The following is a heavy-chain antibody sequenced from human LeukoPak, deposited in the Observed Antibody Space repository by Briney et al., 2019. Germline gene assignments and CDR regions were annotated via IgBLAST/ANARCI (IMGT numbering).Heavy chain of an antibody. CDR3: ARVGAAAGSFDY. Sequence: SETLSLTCTVSGDSISSSSYYWGWIRQPPGKGLEWIGSIYHSGSTNYNPSLKSRVTISVDKSKNQFSLKLSSVTAADTAVYYCARVGAAAGSFDYWGQGTLVTVSS. J-gene: IGHJ4*02. D-gene: IGHD6-13*01. CDR2: IYHSGST. CDR1: GDSISSSSYY. V-gene: IGHV4-39*07.